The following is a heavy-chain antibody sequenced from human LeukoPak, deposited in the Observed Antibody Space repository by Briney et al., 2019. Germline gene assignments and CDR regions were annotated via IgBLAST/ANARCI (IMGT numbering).Heavy chain of an antibody. J-gene: IGHJ6*03. CDR1: GFTFSSYA. V-gene: IGHV3-30*01. Sequence: PGRSLRLSCAASGFTFSSYAMHWVRQAPGKGLEWVAVISYDGSNKYYADSVKGRFTISRDNSKNTLYLQMNSLRADDTAVYYYATDALKEETAIVLRCYYYYYMDVWGKGTTVTVSS. CDR2: ISYDGSNK. CDR3: ATDALKEETAIVLRCYYYYYMDV. D-gene: IGHD5-18*01.